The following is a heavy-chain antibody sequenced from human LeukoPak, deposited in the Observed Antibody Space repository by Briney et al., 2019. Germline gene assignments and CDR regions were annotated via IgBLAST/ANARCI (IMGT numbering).Heavy chain of an antibody. D-gene: IGHD4-17*01. V-gene: IGHV1-2*06. J-gene: IGHJ4*02. CDR3: AKLSGDYGDYKGC. CDR1: GYTFTGYY. Sequence: ASVKVSCKASGYTFTGYYMHWVRQAPGQGLEWTGRINPNSGGTNYAQRFQGRVTMTRDKSTNTAYMELNKLTFDDTAVYYCAKLSGDYGDYKGCWGQGTLVTVSS. CDR2: INPNSGGT.